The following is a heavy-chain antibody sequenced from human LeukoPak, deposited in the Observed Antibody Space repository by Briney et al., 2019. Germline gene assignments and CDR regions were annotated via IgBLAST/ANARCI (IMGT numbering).Heavy chain of an antibody. CDR2: MNPNSGNT. Sequence: KAXXYTXXXYDINWVRQAPGQGLEWMGWMNPNSGNTGYAQKFQGRVTITRNTSISTAYMELSSLRSEDTAVYYCARSMVGARNWGQGTLVTVSS. V-gene: IGHV1-8*03. D-gene: IGHD1-26*01. CDR3: ARSMVGARN. J-gene: IGHJ4*02. CDR1: XYTXXXYD.